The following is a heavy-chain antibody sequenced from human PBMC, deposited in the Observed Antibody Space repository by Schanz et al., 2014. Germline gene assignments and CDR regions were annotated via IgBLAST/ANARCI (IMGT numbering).Heavy chain of an antibody. CDR3: AKIERNED. Sequence: EVQLVQSGGGLVPPGGSLRLSCAASGFNFSDYAMCWVRQAPGKGLEWVSAISGGGGTTYYTDSVKGRFTISRDNSKNTLYLQMNSLRAEDTAVYFCAKIERNEDWGQGTLVTVSS. CDR1: GFNFSDYA. CDR2: ISGGGGTT. V-gene: IGHV3-23*04. J-gene: IGHJ4*02. D-gene: IGHD1-1*01.